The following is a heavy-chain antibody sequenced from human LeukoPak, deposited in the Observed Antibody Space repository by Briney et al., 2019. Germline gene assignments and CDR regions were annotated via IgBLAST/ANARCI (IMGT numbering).Heavy chain of an antibody. CDR3: ARVGSGLRAFDL. J-gene: IGHJ3*01. Sequence: GGSLRLSCAASGFSFRHFLMHWVRQAPGKGLVWVSRIDSDGSSTSYVDSVKGRFTISRDNAKNTLYLQMHSLRAEDTAVYYCARVGSGLRAFDLWSQGTMVTVSS. CDR1: GFSFRHFL. V-gene: IGHV3-74*01. D-gene: IGHD3-10*01. CDR2: IDSDGSST.